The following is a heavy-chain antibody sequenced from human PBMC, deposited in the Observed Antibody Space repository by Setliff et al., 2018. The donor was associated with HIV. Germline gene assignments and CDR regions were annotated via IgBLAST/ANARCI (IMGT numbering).Heavy chain of an antibody. J-gene: IGHJ5*02. CDR2: VYYTGST. CDR3: ATCRHRPSNWFDP. V-gene: IGHV4-39*07. CDR1: GGSISTATFY. Sequence: PSETLSLTCTVSGGSISTATFYWNWIRQPPGKALEWLGIVYYTGSTNYNPSLKSRVTISVDRSGNQFSLRLTSVTAADTAVYYCATCRHRPSNWFDPWGQGTVVTVSS.